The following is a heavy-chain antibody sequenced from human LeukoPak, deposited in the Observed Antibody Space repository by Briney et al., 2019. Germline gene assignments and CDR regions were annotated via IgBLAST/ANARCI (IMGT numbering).Heavy chain of an antibody. V-gene: IGHV4-39*07. D-gene: IGHD3-3*01. CDR3: ARDKAYDFRSGYYMYYYYMDV. J-gene: IGHJ6*03. Sequence: SETLSLTCTVSGGSIGSYYWGWIRQPPGKGLEWIGSIYYSGSTYYNPSLKSRVTISVDTSKNQFSLKLSSVTAADTAVYYCARDKAYDFRSGYYMYYYYMDVWGKGTTVTVSS. CDR1: GGSIGSYY. CDR2: IYYSGST.